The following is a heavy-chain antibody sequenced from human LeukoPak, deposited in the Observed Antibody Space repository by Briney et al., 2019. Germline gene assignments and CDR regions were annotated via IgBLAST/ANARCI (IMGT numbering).Heavy chain of an antibody. J-gene: IGHJ4*02. CDR3: ARDQGYYYDSSGYFAY. CDR1: GYTFTSYG. CDR2: ISAYNGNT. Sequence: SVKVSCKASGYTFTSYGISWVRQAPGQGLEWVGWISAYNGNTNYAQKLQGRVTMTTDTSTSTACMELRSLRSDDTAVYYCARDQGYYYDSSGYFAYWGQGTLVTVSS. D-gene: IGHD3-22*01. V-gene: IGHV1-18*01.